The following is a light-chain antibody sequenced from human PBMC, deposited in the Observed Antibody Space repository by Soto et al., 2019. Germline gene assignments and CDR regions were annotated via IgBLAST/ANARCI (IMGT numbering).Light chain of an antibody. J-gene: IGLJ1*01. CDR1: SSDVGSYNY. V-gene: IGLV2-14*01. CDR2: ELS. Sequence: QSALTQPASVSGSPGQSITISCTGTSSDVGSYNYVSWYQQHPGKAPKLMIYELSDRPSGISSRFSGSKSGNTASLTISGLQTEDEADYYCSSYTSSSSLFGTGTKVTVL. CDR3: SSYTSSSSL.